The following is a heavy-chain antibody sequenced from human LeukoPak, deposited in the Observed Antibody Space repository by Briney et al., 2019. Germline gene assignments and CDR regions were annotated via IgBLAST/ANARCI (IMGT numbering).Heavy chain of an antibody. CDR2: IIPIFGTA. Sequence: GASVKVSCTASGGTFSNYTISWVRQAPGQGLEWMGGIIPIFGTANYAQKFQGRVTITADESTSTAYMELSSLRSEDTAVYYCARVSRWPRGWFDPWGQGTLVTVSS. D-gene: IGHD6-19*01. V-gene: IGHV1-69*13. CDR3: ARVSRWPRGWFDP. CDR1: GGTFSNYT. J-gene: IGHJ5*02.